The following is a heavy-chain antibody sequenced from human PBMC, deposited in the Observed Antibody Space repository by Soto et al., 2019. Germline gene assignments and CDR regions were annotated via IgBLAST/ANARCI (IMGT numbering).Heavy chain of an antibody. J-gene: IGHJ4*02. D-gene: IGHD3-16*01. V-gene: IGHV3-23*01. CDR1: GFIFGNYA. CDR3: AKSDYVWGRKSPYNFDY. Sequence: EVQLLESGGASVQPGGSLRLSCAASGFIFGNYAMTWVRQAPGKGLEWVSAVTGSGGSTYYADSVKGRFSISRDNSKNTLHLQMTALRAEDTAVYYCAKSDYVWGRKSPYNFDYWGQGTLVTVSS. CDR2: VTGSGGST.